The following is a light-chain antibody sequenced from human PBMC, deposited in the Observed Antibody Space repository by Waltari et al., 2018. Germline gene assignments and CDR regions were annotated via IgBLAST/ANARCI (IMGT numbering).Light chain of an antibody. CDR2: DAS. V-gene: IGKV3-20*01. Sequence: EIVLTQSPGPLSLSPGERATLSCRASQSVSKYLAWYQQKPGQAPRLPIYDASTRATGIPDRFSGSGWGTDFSLTISRLETEDFAVYYCQKYGTLPATFGQGTKVQMK. CDR3: QKYGTLPAT. J-gene: IGKJ1*01. CDR1: QSVSKY.